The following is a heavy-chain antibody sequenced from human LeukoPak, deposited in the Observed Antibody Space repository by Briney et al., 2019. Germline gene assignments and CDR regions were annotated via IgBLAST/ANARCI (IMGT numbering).Heavy chain of an antibody. J-gene: IGHJ4*02. Sequence: GASVKVPCKASGYTFTSYGISWVRQAPGQGLEWMGWISAYNGNTNYAQKLQGRVTMTTDTSTSTAYMELRSLRSDDTAVYYCARDQIYYDSSGYQYWGQGTLVTVSS. V-gene: IGHV1-18*01. D-gene: IGHD3-22*01. CDR3: ARDQIYYDSSGYQY. CDR1: GYTFTSYG. CDR2: ISAYNGNT.